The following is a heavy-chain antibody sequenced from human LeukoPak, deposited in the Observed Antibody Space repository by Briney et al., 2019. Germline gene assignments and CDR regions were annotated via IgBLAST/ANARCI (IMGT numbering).Heavy chain of an antibody. CDR3: ARDQGSSSWYPWFDP. CDR1: GGSISNYY. Sequence: SETLSLTCTVSGGSISNYYWSWIRQPAGKGLEWIGRIYTSGSTNYNPSLKSRLTMSVDTSKNQVSLKLSSVTAADTAVYYCARDQGSSSWYPWFDPWGQGTLVTVSS. V-gene: IGHV4-4*07. D-gene: IGHD6-13*01. J-gene: IGHJ5*02. CDR2: IYTSGST.